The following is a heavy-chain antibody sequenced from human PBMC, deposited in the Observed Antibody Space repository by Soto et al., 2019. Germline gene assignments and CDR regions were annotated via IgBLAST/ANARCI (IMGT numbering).Heavy chain of an antibody. CDR2: IIPIFGTA. J-gene: IGHJ4*02. Sequence: QVQLVQSGAEVKKPGSSVKVSCKASGGTFSSYAISWVRQAPGQGLEWMGGIIPIFGTANYAQKFQGRVTIPAAESTSTAYKELSSLRSEDTAVYYCARVEREGVVAAAGALDYWGQGTLVTVSS. V-gene: IGHV1-69*01. CDR3: ARVEREGVVAAAGALDY. D-gene: IGHD6-13*01. CDR1: GGTFSSYA.